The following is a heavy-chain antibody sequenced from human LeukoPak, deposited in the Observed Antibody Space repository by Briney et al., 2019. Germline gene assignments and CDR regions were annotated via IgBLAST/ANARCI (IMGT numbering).Heavy chain of an antibody. Sequence: PGGSLRLSCAASGFTFSSYAMSWVRQAPGKGLEWVSAISGSGGSTYYADSVKGRFTISRDNSKNTLYLQMNSLRAEDTAVYYCAKDPIDYYDSSGYHFDYWGRGTLVTVSS. J-gene: IGHJ4*02. V-gene: IGHV3-23*01. CDR2: ISGSGGST. D-gene: IGHD3-22*01. CDR1: GFTFSSYA. CDR3: AKDPIDYYDSSGYHFDY.